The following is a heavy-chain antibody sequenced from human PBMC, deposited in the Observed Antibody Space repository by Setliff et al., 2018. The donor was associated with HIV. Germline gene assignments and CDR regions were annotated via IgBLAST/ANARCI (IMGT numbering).Heavy chain of an antibody. J-gene: IGHJ4*02. CDR1: GDSISSGGYY. CDR2: IHYSGST. D-gene: IGHD3-22*01. Sequence: PSETLSLTCSVSGDSISSGGYYWSWIRQSPGKGLEWIGYIHYSGSTYFNPSLKSRVSISTDTSKNQFSLKLTSVTAADTAVYYCASRDTSRYFDDYWGQGTLVTVS. CDR3: ASRDTSRYFDDY. V-gene: IGHV4-30-4*08.